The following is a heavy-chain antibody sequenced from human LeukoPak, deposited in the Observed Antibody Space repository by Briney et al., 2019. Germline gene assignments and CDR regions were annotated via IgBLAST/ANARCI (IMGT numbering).Heavy chain of an antibody. CDR1: GYTFTSYG. D-gene: IGHD6-6*01. J-gene: IGHJ4*02. Sequence: GASVKVSCKASGYTFTSYGISWVRQAPGQGLEWMGWISAYNGNTNYAQKLQGRVTMTTDTSTSTAYMELRSLRSDDTAVYYCARDREYSSSSPLDYWGQGTLVTVSS. V-gene: IGHV1-18*01. CDR2: ISAYNGNT. CDR3: ARDREYSSSSPLDY.